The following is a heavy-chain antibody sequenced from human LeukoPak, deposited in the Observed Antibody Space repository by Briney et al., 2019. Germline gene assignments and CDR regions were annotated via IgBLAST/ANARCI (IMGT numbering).Heavy chain of an antibody. CDR1: GFTFSSYA. J-gene: IGHJ6*03. V-gene: IGHV3-23*01. D-gene: IGHD2-8*02. CDR3: ANCPVVLVDYYYYYMDV. Sequence: GGSLRLSCAASGFTFSSYAMSWVRQAPGKGLEWVSAISGSGGSTYYADSVKGRFTISRDNSKNTLYLQMNSLRAEDTAVYYCANCPVVLVDYYYYYMDVWGKATTVTVSS. CDR2: ISGSGGST.